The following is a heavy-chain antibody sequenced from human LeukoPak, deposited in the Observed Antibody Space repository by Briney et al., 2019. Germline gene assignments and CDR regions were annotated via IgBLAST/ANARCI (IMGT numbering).Heavy chain of an antibody. V-gene: IGHV3-7*01. J-gene: IGHJ2*01. D-gene: IGHD4-17*01. Sequence: QPGGSLRPSCAASGFTFSSYWMSWVRQAPGKGLEWVANINQDGSEKYYVDSVKGRFTISRDNGRSSLFLQMNSLRVEDTAVYYCARDRHGDTGDWSFDLWGRGTLVTVSS. CDR1: GFTFSSYW. CDR2: INQDGSEK. CDR3: ARDRHGDTGDWSFDL.